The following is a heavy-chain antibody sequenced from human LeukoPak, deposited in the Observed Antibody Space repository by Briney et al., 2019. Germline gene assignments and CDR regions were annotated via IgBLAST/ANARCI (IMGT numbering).Heavy chain of an antibody. J-gene: IGHJ6*02. CDR1: GYNYDTYG. Sequence: ASVKVSCKASGYNYDTYGISWVRQAPGQGLEWLGWIRVQNGQTKYAQSLQGRVTMTTDTSTSTAYMELRSLRSDDTAVYYCARGNYYYYGMDVWGQGTTVTVSS. CDR2: IRVQNGQT. CDR3: ARGNYYYYGMDV. V-gene: IGHV1-18*01. D-gene: IGHD6-13*01.